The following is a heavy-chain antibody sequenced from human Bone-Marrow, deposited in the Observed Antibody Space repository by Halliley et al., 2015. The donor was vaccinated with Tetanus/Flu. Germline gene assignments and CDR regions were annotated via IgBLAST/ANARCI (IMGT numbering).Heavy chain of an antibody. CDR2: SDSSSYI. D-gene: IGHD3-3*01. J-gene: IGHJ4*02. CDR3: ARDRPIGITIFGVISDY. Sequence: SDSSSYIYYADSVKGRFTISRDNAKNSLYLQMNSLRAEDTAVYYCARDRPIGITIFGVISDYWGQGTLVTVSS. V-gene: IGHV3-21*01.